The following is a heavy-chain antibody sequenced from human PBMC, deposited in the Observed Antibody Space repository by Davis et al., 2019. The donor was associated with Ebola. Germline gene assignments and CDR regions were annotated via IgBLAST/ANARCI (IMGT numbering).Heavy chain of an antibody. CDR3: ARGGIAAAATGWFDP. CDR2: IIPILGIA. J-gene: IGHJ5*02. CDR1: GYTFTSYA. Sequence: SVKVSCKASGYTFTSYAMHWVRQAPGQRLEWMGRIIPILGIANYAQKFQGRVTITADKSTSKAYMELSSLRSDDTAVYYCARGGIAAAATGWFDPWGQGTLVTVSS. D-gene: IGHD6-13*01. V-gene: IGHV1-69*10.